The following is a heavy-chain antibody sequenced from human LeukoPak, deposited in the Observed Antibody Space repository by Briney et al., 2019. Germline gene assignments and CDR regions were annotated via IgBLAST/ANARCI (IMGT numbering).Heavy chain of an antibody. CDR3: ARGTTVTNYYYYYMDV. CDR2: ISAYNGNT. D-gene: IGHD4-17*01. V-gene: IGHV1-18*01. Sequence: ASVKVSCKASGHTFTSYGISWVRQAPGQGLEWMGWISAYNGNTNYAQKLQGRVTMTTDTSTSTAYMELRSLRSDDTAAYYCARGTTVTNYYYYYMDVWGKGTTVTVSS. CDR1: GHTFTSYG. J-gene: IGHJ6*03.